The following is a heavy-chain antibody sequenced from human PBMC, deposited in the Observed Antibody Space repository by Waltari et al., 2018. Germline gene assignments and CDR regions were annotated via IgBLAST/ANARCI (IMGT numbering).Heavy chain of an antibody. CDR2: IYHSGST. CDR3: ARVWDGNYYGSGSYSVYYFDY. J-gene: IGHJ4*02. Sequence: QVQLQESGPGLVKPSETLSLTCVVSGYSTSSCYYWCWIRRSPGKGLVWIGSIYHSGSTYYNPSLKSRVTISVDTSKNQFSLKLSSVTAADTAVYYCARVWDGNYYGSGSYSVYYFDYWGQGTLVTVSS. D-gene: IGHD3-10*01. CDR1: GYSTSSCYY. V-gene: IGHV4-38-2*01.